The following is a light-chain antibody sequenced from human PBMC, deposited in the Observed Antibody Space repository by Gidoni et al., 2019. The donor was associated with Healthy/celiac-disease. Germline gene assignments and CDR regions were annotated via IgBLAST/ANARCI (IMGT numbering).Light chain of an antibody. V-gene: IGLV3-1*01. Sequence: SYELTQPPSVSVSPGQPASIPCSGDTLGDKYACWYQQKPGQSPVLVIYQDSKRPSGIPERFSGSNSGNTATLTISGTQAMDEADYYCQAWDDYVFGTGTKVTVL. J-gene: IGLJ1*01. CDR2: QDS. CDR1: TLGDKY. CDR3: QAWDDYV.